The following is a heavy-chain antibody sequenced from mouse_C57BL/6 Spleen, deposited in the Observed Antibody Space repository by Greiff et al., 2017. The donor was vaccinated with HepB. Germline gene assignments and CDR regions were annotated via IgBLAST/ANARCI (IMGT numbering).Heavy chain of an antibody. J-gene: IGHJ1*03. CDR1: GYTFTSYW. CDR2: IHPNSGST. V-gene: IGHV1-64*01. Sequence: QVQLQQPGAELVKPGASVKLSCKASGYTFTSYWMHWVKQRPGQGLEWIGMIHPNSGSTNYNEKFKSKATLTVDKSSSTAYMQLSSLTSEDSAVYYWARSGNYYGSSWYFDVWGTGTTVTVSS. D-gene: IGHD1-1*01. CDR3: ARSGNYYGSSWYFDV.